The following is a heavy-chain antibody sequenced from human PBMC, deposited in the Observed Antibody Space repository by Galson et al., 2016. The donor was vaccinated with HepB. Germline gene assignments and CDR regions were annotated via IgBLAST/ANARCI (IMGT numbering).Heavy chain of an antibody. D-gene: IGHD6-19*01. CDR3: ARYSRDSSGWYDYLDY. Sequence: SLRLSCAASGFTFSSYWMHWVRQAPGKGLVWVSRIYSDGSSTYYADSVKGRFTISRDNTKNTLSLQMNSLRAEDTAVYYCARYSRDSSGWYDYLDYWGQGTLVTVSS. J-gene: IGHJ4*02. CDR1: GFTFSSYW. V-gene: IGHV3-74*01. CDR2: IYSDGSST.